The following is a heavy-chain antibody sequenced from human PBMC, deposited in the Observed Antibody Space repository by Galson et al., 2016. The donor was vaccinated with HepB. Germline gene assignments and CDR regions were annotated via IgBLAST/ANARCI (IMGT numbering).Heavy chain of an antibody. Sequence: SLRLSCAVSGFAFSNYAMNWVRQAPGKGLEWVSGISANGDRLSYGDSARGRFTISRDNFKNTLYLQMDSLGADDTAVYYCAKRSREGYNSPLEYWGQGTLVPGS. D-gene: IGHD5-24*01. CDR1: GFAFSNYA. J-gene: IGHJ4*02. V-gene: IGHV3-23*01. CDR3: AKRSREGYNSPLEY. CDR2: ISANGDRL.